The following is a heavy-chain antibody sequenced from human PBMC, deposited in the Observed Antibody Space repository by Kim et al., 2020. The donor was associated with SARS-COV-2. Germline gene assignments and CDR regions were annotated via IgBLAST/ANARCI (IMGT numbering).Heavy chain of an antibody. V-gene: IGHV3-23*01. CDR3: ARESVSHGYASKLPAPFDF. CDR2: ISFGGDLT. Sequence: GGSLRLSCAASGFIFSDYSMTWVRQAPGKGLEWVSAISFGGDLTHYVDSVKGRFTIFRDNSQNTLFLQVNSLRAEDTAVYYCARESVSHGYASKLPAPFDFWGQGTLVTVSS. J-gene: IGHJ4*02. D-gene: IGHD5-12*01. CDR1: GFIFSDYS.